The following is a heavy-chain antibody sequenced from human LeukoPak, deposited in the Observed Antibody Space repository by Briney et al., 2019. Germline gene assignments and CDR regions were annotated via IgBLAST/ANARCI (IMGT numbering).Heavy chain of an antibody. V-gene: IGHV1-69*05. D-gene: IGHD5-24*01. CDR3: ARDRGRDGYNYFDY. Sequence: GASVKVSCKASGGTFSSYAISWVRQAPGQGLEWMGGIIPIFGTANYAQKFQGRVTITTDESTSTAYMKLSGLRSEDTAVYYCARDRGRDGYNYFDYWGQGTLVTVSS. CDR1: GGTFSSYA. J-gene: IGHJ4*02. CDR2: IIPIFGTA.